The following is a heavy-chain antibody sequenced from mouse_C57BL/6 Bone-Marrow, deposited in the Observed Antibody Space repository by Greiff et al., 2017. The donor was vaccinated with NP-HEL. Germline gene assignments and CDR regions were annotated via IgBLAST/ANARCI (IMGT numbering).Heavy chain of an antibody. V-gene: IGHV1-53*01. CDR1: GYTFTSYW. J-gene: IGHJ2*01. CDR3: ARDSGYAFDY. D-gene: IGHD3-2*02. CDR2: INPNNGGT. Sequence: QVQLQQPGTELVKPGASVKLSCKASGYTFTSYWMHWLKQRPGQGLEWIGNINPNNGGTNDNEKFKTKATLTVDKSSSTAYMQLSSLTYEDTAVYYCARDSGYAFDYWGQGTTLTVSS.